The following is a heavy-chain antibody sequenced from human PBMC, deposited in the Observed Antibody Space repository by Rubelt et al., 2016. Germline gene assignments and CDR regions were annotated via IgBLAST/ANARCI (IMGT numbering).Heavy chain of an antibody. J-gene: IGHJ4*02. D-gene: IGHD5-18*01. CDR3: ATDLGRGYIYGPLDS. V-gene: IGHV4-4*02. Sequence: QVQLQESGPGLVKPSGTLSLTCAVSGGSITSSNWWSWVRQPPGKGLEWIGEIFHTGSTNYNPSLKSRVTISVDKSKNQFSLKLSSVTAADTAVYYWATDLGRGYIYGPLDSWGQGTLVTVSS. CDR2: IFHTGST. CDR1: GGSITSSNW.